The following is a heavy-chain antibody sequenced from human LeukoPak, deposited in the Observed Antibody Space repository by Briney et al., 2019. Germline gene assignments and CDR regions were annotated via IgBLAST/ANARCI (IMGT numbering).Heavy chain of an antibody. D-gene: IGHD5/OR15-5a*01. V-gene: IGHV1-2*02. CDR3: ARYRGSVRSWFDF. Sequence: ASVKVSCKASGYTFSGYYIHWVRQAPGQGLEWVGWINPDSGGTNYAQNFQGRVTMTRDTSISTAYMELYRLRSDDTAVYYCARYRGSVRSWFDFWGPGTLVTVSS. CDR1: GYTFSGYY. CDR2: INPDSGGT. J-gene: IGHJ4*02.